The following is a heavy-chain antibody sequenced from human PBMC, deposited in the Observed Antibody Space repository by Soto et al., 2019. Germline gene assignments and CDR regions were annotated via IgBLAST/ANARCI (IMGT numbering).Heavy chain of an antibody. CDR1: GFTFSSYG. V-gene: IGHV3-30*18. J-gene: IGHJ6*02. D-gene: IGHD1-1*01. Sequence: QVQLVESGGGVVQPGRSLRLSCAASGFTFSSYGMHWVRQAPGKGLEWVAVISYDGSNKYYADSVKGRFTISRDNSKNTLYLQMNSLRAEDTAVYYCAKPMSLYKYYYYGMDVWGQGTTVTVSS. CDR2: ISYDGSNK. CDR3: AKPMSLYKYYYYGMDV.